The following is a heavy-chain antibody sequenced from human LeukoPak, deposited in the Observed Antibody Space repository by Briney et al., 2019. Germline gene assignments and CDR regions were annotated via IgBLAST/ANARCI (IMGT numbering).Heavy chain of an antibody. CDR3: ARVSDYYDTSGPFDY. D-gene: IGHD3-22*01. CDR2: IYYSGST. CDR1: GGSISSSSYY. J-gene: IGHJ4*02. Sequence: SETLSLTCTVSGGSISSSSYYWGWIRQPPGKGLEWIGSIYYSGSTYYNPSLKSRVTISVDTSKNQFSLKLNSVTAADTAVYYCARVSDYYDTSGPFDYWGQGTLVTVSS. V-gene: IGHV4-39*07.